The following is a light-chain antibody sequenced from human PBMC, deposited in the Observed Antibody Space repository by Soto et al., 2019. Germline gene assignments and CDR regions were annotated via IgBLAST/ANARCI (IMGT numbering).Light chain of an antibody. J-gene: IGKJ2*01. CDR3: QQYDSSLYT. V-gene: IGKV3-20*01. CDR1: QSVSSSY. CDR2: GAS. Sequence: EIVLTQSPGTLSLSPGERATLSCRASQSVSSSYLAWYQQKLGQAPRLLIYGASSRATGIPHRFSGSGSGTDFTLTISRLEPEDFAVYYCQQYDSSLYTFGQGTKLEVK.